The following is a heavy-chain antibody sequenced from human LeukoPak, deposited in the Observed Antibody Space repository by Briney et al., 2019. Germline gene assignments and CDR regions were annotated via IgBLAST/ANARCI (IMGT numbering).Heavy chain of an antibody. CDR2: ISGSGGST. J-gene: IGHJ5*02. V-gene: IGHV3-23*01. D-gene: IGHD3-16*01. CDR3: AKDRVDEYYDYAPGGWFDP. Sequence: GGSLRLSCAASGFTFSSYAMSWVRQAPGKGLEWVSAISGSGGSTYYADSVKGRFTISRDNSKNTLYLQMNSLRAEDTAVYYCAKDRVDEYYDYAPGGWFDPWGQGTLVTVSS. CDR1: GFTFSSYA.